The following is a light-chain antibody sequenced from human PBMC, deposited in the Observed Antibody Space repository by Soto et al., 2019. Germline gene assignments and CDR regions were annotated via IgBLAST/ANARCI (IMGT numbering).Light chain of an antibody. V-gene: IGKV3-15*01. J-gene: IGKJ4*01. CDR3: QYYNNWLAT. CDR1: QTISNT. CDR2: AAS. Sequence: ELVMTQSPATLSVSPGDKVSLSCRANQTISNTLAWYQQKPGQAPRLLIYAASTRATGVSARFSGSGSGTEFTLTISSLQSEDFTIYYCQYYNNWLATFGGGTKVDI.